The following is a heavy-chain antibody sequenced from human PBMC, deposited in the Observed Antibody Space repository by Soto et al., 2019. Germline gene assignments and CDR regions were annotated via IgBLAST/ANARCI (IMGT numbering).Heavy chain of an antibody. Sequence: PXESLSRAGPLTGDSISSRSYYWGWVREPPGKGLEWIGSIYYSGSTYNNPSLRSRVSMSIDTSKDQCSLKLKSVTAADTALYFCERQRTSVVTQAYFDVWGPGSLVTVSS. CDR2: IYYSGST. D-gene: IGHD2-21*02. J-gene: IGHJ4*02. CDR3: ERQRTSVVTQAYFDV. CDR1: GDSISSRSYY. V-gene: IGHV4-39*01.